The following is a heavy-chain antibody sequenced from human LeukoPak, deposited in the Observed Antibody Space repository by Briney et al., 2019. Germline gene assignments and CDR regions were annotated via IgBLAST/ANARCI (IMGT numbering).Heavy chain of an antibody. D-gene: IGHD2-15*01. CDR1: GLNLTTYD. CDR3: AKDESRYCGGGSCYPTDY. CDR2: ISYDGTNK. J-gene: IGHJ4*02. V-gene: IGHV3-30*18. Sequence: GGSLRLSCAASGLNLTTYDMHWVRQAPGKGLEWVTVISYDGTNKYYADSVKGRFTISRDNSKNTLYLQMNSLRVEDTAVYYCAKDESRYCGGGSCYPTDYWGQGTLVTVSS.